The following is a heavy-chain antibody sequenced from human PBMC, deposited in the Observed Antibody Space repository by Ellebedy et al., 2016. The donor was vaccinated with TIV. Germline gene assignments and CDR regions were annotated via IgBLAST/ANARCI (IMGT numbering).Heavy chain of an antibody. V-gene: IGHV3-7*01. Sequence: GESLKISCAASGFTFNTYWMHWVRQAPGKGLEWVANIKEDGSGKYYVDSVRGRFTISRDNAKNSLYLQMNSLRAEDTAVYYCARGWFDPWGQGTLVTVSS. J-gene: IGHJ5*02. CDR3: ARGWFDP. CDR1: GFTFNTYW. CDR2: IKEDGSGK.